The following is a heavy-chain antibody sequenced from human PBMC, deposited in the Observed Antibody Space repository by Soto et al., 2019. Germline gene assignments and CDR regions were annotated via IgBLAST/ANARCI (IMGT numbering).Heavy chain of an antibody. D-gene: IGHD3-10*01. Sequence: EVLLQQSGAEAREPGGVVKMSCAVSGITFSDLHMHWVKQAPGKGLEWVGLVEVENDDRLYAEKYRGRLNINTDTSRHTSYTEPTSLTSDATAIYFCAGLRASLRSSAFHNWGQGTPGTAS. J-gene: IGHJ4*02. CDR3: AGLRASLRSSAFHN. CDR1: GITFSDLH. V-gene: IGHV1-69-2*01. CDR2: VEVENDDR.